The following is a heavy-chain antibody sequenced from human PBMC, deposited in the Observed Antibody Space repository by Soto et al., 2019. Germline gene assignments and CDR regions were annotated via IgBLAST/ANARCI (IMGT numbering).Heavy chain of an antibody. CDR1: GYTFTGYY. Sequence: ASVKVSCKASGYTFTGYYMHWVRQAPGQGLEWMGWINPNSGGTNYAQKFQGWVTMTRDTSISTAYMELSRLRSDDTAVYYCARELDGYNYCLDYWGQGTLVTVSS. V-gene: IGHV1-2*04. D-gene: IGHD1-1*01. CDR2: INPNSGGT. CDR3: ARELDGYNYCLDY. J-gene: IGHJ4*02.